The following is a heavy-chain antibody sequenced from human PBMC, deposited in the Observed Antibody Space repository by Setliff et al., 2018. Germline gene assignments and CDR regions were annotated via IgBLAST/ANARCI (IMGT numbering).Heavy chain of an antibody. CDR3: TTGTSDFGSGSTSNLFYMDV. CDR2: IRSKTDGGAT. J-gene: IGHJ6*03. Sequence: GGSLRPSWASSGFSFNDAWMNWVRPAPGKGLEWVGHIRSKTDGGATSYAAPVQGRFTISRDDSTNTLYLHMNSLTTEDTGVYYCTTGTSDFGSGSTSNLFYMDVWGKGTTVTVSS. D-gene: IGHD3-10*01. CDR1: GFSFNDAW. V-gene: IGHV3-15*01.